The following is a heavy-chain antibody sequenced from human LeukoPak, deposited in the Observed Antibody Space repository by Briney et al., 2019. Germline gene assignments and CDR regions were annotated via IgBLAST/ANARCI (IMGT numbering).Heavy chain of an antibody. V-gene: IGHV4-34*01. CDR3: VTIPDDSSGYYGNDY. J-gene: IGHJ4*02. CDR1: GGSFSGYY. D-gene: IGHD3-22*01. CDR2: INHSGST. Sequence: SETLSLTCAVYGGSFSGYYWSWIRQPPGKGLEWIGEINHSGSTNYNPSLKSRVTISVDTSKNQFSLKLSSVTAADTAVYYCVTIPDDSSGYYGNDYWGQGTLVTVSS.